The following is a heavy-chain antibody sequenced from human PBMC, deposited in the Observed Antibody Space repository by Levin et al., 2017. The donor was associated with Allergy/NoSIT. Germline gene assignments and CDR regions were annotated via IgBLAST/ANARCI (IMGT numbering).Heavy chain of an antibody. CDR2: INQDGSER. J-gene: IGHJ4*02. V-gene: IGHV3-7*04. Sequence: PGGSLRLSCAVSGFTLSRYWMSWVRQAPGKGLEWVASINQDGSERYYVDSVRGRFTISRDNAKNSLSLQMNSLRAEDTAVYYCARDDYSQPFDYWGQGTLVTVSS. D-gene: IGHD1-26*01. CDR3: ARDDYSQPFDY. CDR1: GFTLSRYW.